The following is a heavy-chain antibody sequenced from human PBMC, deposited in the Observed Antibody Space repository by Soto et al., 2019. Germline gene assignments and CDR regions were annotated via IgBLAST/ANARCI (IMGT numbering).Heavy chain of an antibody. D-gene: IGHD2-15*01. Sequence: EVQLLESGGGLVQPGGSLRLSCAASGFTFTIYAMSWVRQAPGKGLEWVSGIRGSGGNTYYADSVKGRFTISRDNSKNTLYLQMNSLRAEDTAVYYCANNWDGSGGTCYSYCSYDVDVWGQGTTDTVSS. CDR3: ANNWDGSGGTCYSYCSYDVDV. CDR1: GFTFTIYA. CDR2: IRGSGGNT. V-gene: IGHV3-23*01. J-gene: IGHJ6*02.